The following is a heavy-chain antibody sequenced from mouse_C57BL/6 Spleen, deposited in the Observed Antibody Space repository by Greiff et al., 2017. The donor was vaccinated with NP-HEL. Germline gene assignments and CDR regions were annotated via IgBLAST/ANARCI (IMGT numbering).Heavy chain of an antibody. D-gene: IGHD1-1*01. Sequence: EVKVEESGGGLVQPGGSMKLSCAASGFTFSDAWMDWVRQSPEKGLEWVAEIRNKANNHATYYAESVKGRFTISRDDSKSSVYLQMNSLRAEDTGIYYCTRRKTTVVARYWYFDVWGTGTTVTVSS. V-gene: IGHV6-6*01. CDR3: TRRKTTVVARYWYFDV. CDR1: GFTFSDAW. J-gene: IGHJ1*03. CDR2: IRNKANNHAT.